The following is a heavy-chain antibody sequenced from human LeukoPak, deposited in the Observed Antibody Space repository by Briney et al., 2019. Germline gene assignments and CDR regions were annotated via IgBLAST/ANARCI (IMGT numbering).Heavy chain of an antibody. D-gene: IGHD3-22*01. J-gene: IGHJ1*01. CDR1: GVSISSSNSY. CDR3: ARAQDYYDIKACFQH. CDR2: IYYSGNT. V-gene: IGHV4-39*07. Sequence: SETLSLTCTVSGVSISSSNSYWGWIRQPPGKGLEWIGSIYYSGNTYYKPSLKSRVTISVDRSKNQFSLKLSSVTAADTAVYYCARAQDYYDIKACFQHWGQGTLVTVSS.